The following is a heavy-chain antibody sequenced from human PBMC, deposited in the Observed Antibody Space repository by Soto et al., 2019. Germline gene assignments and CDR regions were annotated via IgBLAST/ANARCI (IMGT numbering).Heavy chain of an antibody. J-gene: IGHJ4*02. V-gene: IGHV4-39*01. CDR3: ARRKYCSGGSCSSFDY. CDR1: GGSISSSSYY. D-gene: IGHD2-15*01. CDR2: IYYSGST. Sequence: QLQLQESGPGLVKPSETLSLTCTVSGGSISSSSYYWGWIRQPPGKGLEWIGSIYYSGSTYYNPSLKSRVTISVDTSKNQFSLKLSSVTAADTAVYYCARRKYCSGGSCSSFDYWGQGTLVTVSS.